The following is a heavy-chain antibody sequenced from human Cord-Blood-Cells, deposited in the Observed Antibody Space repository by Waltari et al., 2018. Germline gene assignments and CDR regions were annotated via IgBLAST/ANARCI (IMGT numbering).Heavy chain of an antibody. V-gene: IGHV3-30*18. CDR3: AKDSGWGFDY. CDR2: ISYDGRNK. J-gene: IGHJ4*02. Sequence: QVQLVESGGGVVQPGRSLRLSCAASGFTFSSYGMHWVRQAPGKGLEWVAVISYDGRNKYYADAVKGRFTITRDNSKNTLYLQMNSLRAEDTAVYYCAKDSGWGFDYWGQGTLVTVSS. D-gene: IGHD7-27*01. CDR1: GFTFSSYG.